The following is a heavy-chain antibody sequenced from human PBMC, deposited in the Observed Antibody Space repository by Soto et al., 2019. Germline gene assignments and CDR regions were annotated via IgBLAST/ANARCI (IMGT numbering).Heavy chain of an antibody. CDR1: GGSVSSDNYY. J-gene: IGHJ4*02. V-gene: IGHV4-61*01. D-gene: IGHD3-9*01. CDR3: ARVKTSGYDY. CDR2: IYYSGST. Sequence: PSETLSLTCTVSGGSVSSDNYYWSWVRQPPGKGLEWIGYIYYSGSTNYNPSLKSRVTISGDTSRNQFSLKLSSVTAADTAVYYCARVKTSGYDYWGPGTLVTVSS.